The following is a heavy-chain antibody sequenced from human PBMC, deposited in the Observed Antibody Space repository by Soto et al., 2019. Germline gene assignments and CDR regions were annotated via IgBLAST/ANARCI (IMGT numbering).Heavy chain of an antibody. CDR2: VYYTGNT. D-gene: IGHD4-17*01. CDR1: GDSIDTRHYY. J-gene: IGHJ5*02. V-gene: IGHV4-39*01. Sequence: LQLQESGPGLVRPSETLSLTCTVSGDSIDTRHYYWGWIRQPPGKGLEWIGSVYYTGNTYYNPSLESRVIISMDTSKNQFSLKLRSVTAADTAVYYCARLPDDFGDDAAGNWFDPWGQGTLVTVSS. CDR3: ARLPDDFGDDAAGNWFDP.